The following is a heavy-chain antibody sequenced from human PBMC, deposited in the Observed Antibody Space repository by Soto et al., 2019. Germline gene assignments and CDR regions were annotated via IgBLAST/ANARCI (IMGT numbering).Heavy chain of an antibody. D-gene: IGHD3-22*01. CDR2: ITWNSGHI. CDR3: AKGRSSMIVVVMDY. Sequence: PGGSLRFSCVASGFNFDDSAMNWVRQVPGKGLEWVSGITWNSGHILYADSVKGRFTISRDNAKKSLYLELNSLRPEDTALYYCAKGRSSMIVVVMDYWGQGTPVTVSS. V-gene: IGHV3-9*01. CDR1: GFNFDDSA. J-gene: IGHJ4*02.